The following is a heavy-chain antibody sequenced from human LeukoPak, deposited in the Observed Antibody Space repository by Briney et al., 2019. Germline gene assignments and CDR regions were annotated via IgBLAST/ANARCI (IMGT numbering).Heavy chain of an antibody. J-gene: IGHJ5*02. CDR1: GGTFSSYA. V-gene: IGHV1-69*01. CDR2: IIPIFGTA. CDR3: ARVDWNDGWFDP. D-gene: IGHD1-1*01. Sequence: SVKVSCRASGGTFSSYAISWVRQAPGQGLEWMGGIIPIFGTANYAQKFQGRVTITADESTSTAYMELSSLRSEDTAVYYCARVDWNDGWFDPWGQGTLVTVSS.